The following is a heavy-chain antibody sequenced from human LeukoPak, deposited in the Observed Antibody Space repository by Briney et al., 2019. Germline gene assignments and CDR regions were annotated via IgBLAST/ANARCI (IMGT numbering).Heavy chain of an antibody. CDR3: AKDHRDMVRGKTRWFDP. V-gene: IGHV3-30*02. J-gene: IGHJ5*02. CDR1: GFTFSSYG. D-gene: IGHD3-10*01. CDR2: IRYDGSNK. Sequence: GGSLRLSCAASGFTFSSYGMHWVRQAPGKGLEWVAFIRYDGSNKYYADSVKGRFTISRDNSKNTLYLQMNSLRAEDTAVYYCAKDHRDMVRGKTRWFDPWGQGTLVTVSS.